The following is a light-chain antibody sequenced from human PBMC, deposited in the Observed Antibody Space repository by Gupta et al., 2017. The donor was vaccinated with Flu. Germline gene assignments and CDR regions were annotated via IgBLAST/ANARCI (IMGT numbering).Light chain of an antibody. Sequence: VVMPQSPLSLPVTLGQPASISCRSSQSLVYSDGNTYLTWFQQRPGESQRRLSDKVSNRDSGVPDRGSGSGSGTEFTRKSSRVEAEEGGGYDCMQGTHGPLTCAGGTKVEIK. V-gene: IGKV2-30*01. CDR2: KVS. CDR1: QSLVYSDGNTY. J-gene: IGKJ4*01. CDR3: MQGTHGPLT.